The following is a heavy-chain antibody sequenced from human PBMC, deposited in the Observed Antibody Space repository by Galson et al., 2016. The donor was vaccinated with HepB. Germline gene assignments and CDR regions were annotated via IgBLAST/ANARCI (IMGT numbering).Heavy chain of an antibody. V-gene: IGHV3-23*01. Sequence: SLRLSCAASGFTFSSYAMSWVRQAPGKGLEWVSGISGSGGSTYYADSVEGRFTISRDNSKNTLYRQMKSLRAEDTAVYYCAKSLLGVTLVSYYYGMGVWGQGTTVTVSS. CDR2: ISGSGGST. CDR1: GFTFSSYA. D-gene: IGHD2-21*02. CDR3: AKSLLGVTLVSYYYGMGV. J-gene: IGHJ6*02.